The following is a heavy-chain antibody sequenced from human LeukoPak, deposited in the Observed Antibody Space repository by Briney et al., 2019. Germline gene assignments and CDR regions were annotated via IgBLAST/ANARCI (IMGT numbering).Heavy chain of an antibody. D-gene: IGHD4-17*01. CDR2: IYRSGST. CDR1: GYSISSGYY. Sequence: SETLSLTCTVSGYSISSGYYWGWIRQPPGKGLEWIGSIYRSGSTYYNPSLKSRVTISVDTSKNQFSLKLSSVTAADTAVYYCASLFDYGDLRVDYWGQGTLVTVSS. J-gene: IGHJ4*02. V-gene: IGHV4-38-2*02. CDR3: ASLFDYGDLRVDY.